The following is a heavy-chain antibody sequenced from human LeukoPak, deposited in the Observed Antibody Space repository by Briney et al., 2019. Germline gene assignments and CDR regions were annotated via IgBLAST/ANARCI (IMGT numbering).Heavy chain of an antibody. CDR1: GFTISSYS. J-gene: IGHJ4*02. D-gene: IGHD4-17*01. V-gene: IGHV3-48*02. CDR2: ISSSSSTI. Sequence: GGSLRLSCAASGFTISSYSMNWVRQAPGKGLEWVSTISSSSSTIYYADSVKGRFIISRDNARNSLYLQMNSLRDEDTAVYYCATSTSNYGDYRFDYWGQGTLVTVSS. CDR3: ATSTSNYGDYRFDY.